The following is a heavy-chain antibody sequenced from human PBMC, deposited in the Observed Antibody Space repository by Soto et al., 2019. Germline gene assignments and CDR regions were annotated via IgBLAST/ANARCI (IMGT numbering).Heavy chain of an antibody. J-gene: IGHJ5*01. CDR3: AKDHAREQFVRGENWFDS. CDR1: GFTFDDYA. CDR2: ISWNSGSI. D-gene: IGHD3-10*01. Sequence: EVQLVESGGGLVQPGRSLRLSCAASGFTFDDYAMHWVRQAPGKGLEWVSGISWNSGSIGYADSVKGRFTISRDNAKNSLYLQMNSLRVEDTAIYYCAKDHAREQFVRGENWFDSWGQGTLVTVSS. V-gene: IGHV3-9*01.